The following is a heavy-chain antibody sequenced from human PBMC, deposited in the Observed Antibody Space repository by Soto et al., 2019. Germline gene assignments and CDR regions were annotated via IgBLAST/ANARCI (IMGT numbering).Heavy chain of an antibody. D-gene: IGHD6-19*01. CDR2: MSYDGSNK. CDR3: ARDYKICAYNSGRLPNAFDM. V-gene: IGHV3-30*04. CDR1: GFTFSSYA. J-gene: IGHJ3*02. Sequence: PGGSLRLSCITSGFTFSSYALHWVRQAPGKGLEWVAVMSYDGSNKYYADSVKGRFTVSGDNSKNTLYLQMNSLRVEDTAVYYCARDYKICAYNSGRLPNAFDMWGQGTMVTVSS.